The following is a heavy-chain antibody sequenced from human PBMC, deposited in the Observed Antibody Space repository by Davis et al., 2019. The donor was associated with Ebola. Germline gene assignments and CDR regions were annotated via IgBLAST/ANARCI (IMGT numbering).Heavy chain of an antibody. J-gene: IGHJ5*02. CDR3: ARDSMASNYGSGTHWFDP. V-gene: IGHV3-7*03. CDR2: IKQDGSEK. D-gene: IGHD3-10*01. Sequence: GESLKISCAASGFTFSSYWISWVRQAPGKGLEWVANIKQDGSEKYYVASVKGRFTISRDNAKNSLYLQMNSLRAEDTAVYYCARDSMASNYGSGTHWFDPWGQGTLVTVSS. CDR1: GFTFSSYW.